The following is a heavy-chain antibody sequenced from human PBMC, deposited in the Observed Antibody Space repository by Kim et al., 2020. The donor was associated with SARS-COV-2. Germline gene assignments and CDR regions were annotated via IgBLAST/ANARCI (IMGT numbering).Heavy chain of an antibody. D-gene: IGHD1-26*01. CDR2: ISYDGSNK. J-gene: IGHJ4*02. Sequence: GGSLRLSCAASGFTFSSYGMHWVRQAPGKGLEWVAVISYDGSNKYYADSVKGRFTISRDNSKNTLYLQMNSLRAEDTAVYYCAKGGSGSLDYWGQGTLVTVSS. CDR3: AKGGSGSLDY. V-gene: IGHV3-30*18. CDR1: GFTFSSYG.